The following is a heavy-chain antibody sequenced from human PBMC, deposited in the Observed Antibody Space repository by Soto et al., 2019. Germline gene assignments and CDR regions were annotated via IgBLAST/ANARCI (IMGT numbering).Heavy chain of an antibody. J-gene: IGHJ6*02. V-gene: IGHV1-69*13. D-gene: IGHD4-17*01. CDR3: ARDIDYGGTRVPYYYYGMDV. CDR1: GGTFSSYA. CDR2: IIPIFGTA. Sequence: SVKVSCKASGGTFSSYAISWVRQAPGQGLEWMGGIIPIFGTANYAQKFQGRVTITADESTSTAYMELSSLRSEDTAVYYCARDIDYGGTRVPYYYYGMDVWGQGTTVTVSS.